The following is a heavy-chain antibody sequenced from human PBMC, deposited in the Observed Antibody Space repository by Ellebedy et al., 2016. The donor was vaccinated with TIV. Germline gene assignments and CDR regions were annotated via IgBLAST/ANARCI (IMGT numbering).Heavy chain of an antibody. CDR2: VNPNGAT. D-gene: IGHD4/OR15-4a*01. J-gene: IGHJ5*01. CDR3: VRDFAPVGAWWFDS. CDR1: RYTFTDYH. V-gene: IGHV1-2*02. Sequence: ASVKVSCXASRYTFTDYHIHWVRQAPGHGLEWMGFVNPNGATIYAQKVQGRVTMTRDTSTTTVYMEMSNLRSDDTAVYYCVRDFAPVGAWWFDSWGQGTLVTVSS.